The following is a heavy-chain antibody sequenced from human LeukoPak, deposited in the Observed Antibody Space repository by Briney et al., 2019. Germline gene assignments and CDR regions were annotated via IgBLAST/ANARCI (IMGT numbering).Heavy chain of an antibody. CDR3: ARWEPITMVRGVPFDI. J-gene: IGHJ3*02. CDR1: GFTFSSYA. Sequence: GGSLRLSCAASGFTFSSYAMHWVRQAPGKGLEWVAVISYDGSNKYYADSVKGRFTISRDNAKNSLYLQMNSLRAEDTAVYYCARWEPITMVRGVPFDIWGQGTMVTVSS. V-gene: IGHV3-30-3*01. D-gene: IGHD3-10*01. CDR2: ISYDGSNK.